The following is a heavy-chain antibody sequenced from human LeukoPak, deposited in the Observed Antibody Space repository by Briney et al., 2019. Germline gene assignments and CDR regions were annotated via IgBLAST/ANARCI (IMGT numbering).Heavy chain of an antibody. Sequence: GGSLRLSCAASGFNFSSYSMNWVRQAPGKGLEWVSSISSSSSYIYYADSVKGRFTISRDNAKNSLYLQMNSLSAEDTAVYYWAREGSSWYRNPFEYWGQGTLVTVSS. CDR2: ISSSSSYI. V-gene: IGHV3-21*01. CDR1: GFNFSSYS. D-gene: IGHD6-13*01. J-gene: IGHJ4*02. CDR3: AREGSSWYRNPFEY.